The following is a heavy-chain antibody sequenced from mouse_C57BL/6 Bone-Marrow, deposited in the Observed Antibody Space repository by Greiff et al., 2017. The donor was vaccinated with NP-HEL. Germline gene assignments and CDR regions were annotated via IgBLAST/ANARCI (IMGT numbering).Heavy chain of an antibody. CDR2: IYPGDGDT. Sequence: VQLVESGPELVKPGASVKISCKASGYAFSSSWMNWVKQRPGKGLEWIGRIYPGDGDTNYNRKFKGKATLTADKSSSTAYMQLSSLTSEDSAVYFCARQVVDDNYYFDYWGQGTTLTVSS. D-gene: IGHD2-1*01. CDR1: GYAFSSSW. CDR3: ARQVVDDNYYFDY. V-gene: IGHV1-82*01. J-gene: IGHJ2*01.